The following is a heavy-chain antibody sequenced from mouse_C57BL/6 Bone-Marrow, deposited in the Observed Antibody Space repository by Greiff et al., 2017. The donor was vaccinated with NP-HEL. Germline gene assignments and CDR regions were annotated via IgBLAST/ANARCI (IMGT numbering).Heavy chain of an antibody. CDR1: GFSFNTYA. CDR3: VRQSSGRSFDY. D-gene: IGHD1-1*01. Sequence: DVHLVESGGGLVQPKGSLKLSCAASGFSFNTYAMNWVRQAPGKGLEWVARIRSKSNNYATYYADSVKDRFTISRDDSESMLYLQMNNLKTEDTAMYYCVRQSSGRSFDYWGQGTTLTVSS. J-gene: IGHJ2*01. CDR2: IRSKSNNYAT. V-gene: IGHV10-1*01.